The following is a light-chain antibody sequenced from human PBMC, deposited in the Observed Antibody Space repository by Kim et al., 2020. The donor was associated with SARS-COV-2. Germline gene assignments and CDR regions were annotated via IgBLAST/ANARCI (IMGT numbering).Light chain of an antibody. CDR1: STDVGGYTY. V-gene: IGLV2-14*04. CDR2: DVR. Sequence: QSITISCTGASTDVGGYTYVSWYQQHPGKVPTLLIYDVRHRPSGVSNRFSGSKSGNTASLTISGLQVEDEADYYCSSYTSSSTWVFGGGTKVTVL. J-gene: IGLJ3*02. CDR3: SSYTSSSTWV.